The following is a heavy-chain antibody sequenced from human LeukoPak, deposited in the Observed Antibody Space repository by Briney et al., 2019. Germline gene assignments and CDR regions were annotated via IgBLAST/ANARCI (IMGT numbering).Heavy chain of an antibody. D-gene: IGHD4-17*01. CDR1: GFTFSNFA. J-gene: IGHJ3*02. CDR3: ARATTVTTGAFDI. V-gene: IGHV3-23*01. Sequence: GGSLRLSCAASGFTFSNFAVSWVRQAPGKGLEWVSAISGSGGSTYYADSVKGRFTISRDNANNSLYLQMNSLRAEDTAVYYCARATTVTTGAFDIWGQGTMVTVSS. CDR2: ISGSGGST.